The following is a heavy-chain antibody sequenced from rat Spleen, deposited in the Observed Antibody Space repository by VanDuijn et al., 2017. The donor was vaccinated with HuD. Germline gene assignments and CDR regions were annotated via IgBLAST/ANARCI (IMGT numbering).Heavy chain of an antibody. Sequence: EVQLVESGGGLVQPGRSMKLSCADSGFTFSDYGMAWIRQAPKKGLEWVAYISYDGETTYHRNSVTGRFTISRDNAKSTLYLQMDSLRSEDTATYDCATVGPDWEFGYWGQGVMVTVSS. D-gene: IGHD5-1*01. CDR3: ATVGPDWEFGY. CDR2: ISYDGETT. J-gene: IGHJ2*01. CDR1: GFTFSDYG. V-gene: IGHV5-20*01.